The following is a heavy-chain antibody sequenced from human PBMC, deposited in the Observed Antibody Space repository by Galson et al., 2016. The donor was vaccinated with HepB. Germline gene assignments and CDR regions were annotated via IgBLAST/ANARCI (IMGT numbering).Heavy chain of an antibody. CDR1: GDSISSRDHS. D-gene: IGHD2-8*01. CDR2: IFHKGST. J-gene: IGHJ4*02. Sequence: TLSLTCAVSGDSISSRDHSWSWIRQPPGKGLEWIGYIFHKGSTYYNPSLKRRATISVDKSKNQISLRLDSATAADTAVYYCTRGNLGTYATMAFDYWGQGSLVTVSS. CDR3: TRGNLGTYATMAFDY. V-gene: IGHV4-30-2*01.